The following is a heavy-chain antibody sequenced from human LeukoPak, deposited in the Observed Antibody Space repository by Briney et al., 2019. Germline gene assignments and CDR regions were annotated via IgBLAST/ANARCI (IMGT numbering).Heavy chain of an antibody. V-gene: IGHV3-30*02. J-gene: IGHJ5*02. CDR3: ARVTGRYDFVRS. CDR1: GFTFSSYG. CDR2: IRYDGSNK. Sequence: PGGSLRLSCAASGFTFSSYGMHWVRQAPGKGLEWVAFIRYDGSNKYYADSVKGRFTISRDNSKNTLYLQMNSLRAEDTAVYYCARVTGRYDFVRSWGQGTLVTVSS. D-gene: IGHD3-16*02.